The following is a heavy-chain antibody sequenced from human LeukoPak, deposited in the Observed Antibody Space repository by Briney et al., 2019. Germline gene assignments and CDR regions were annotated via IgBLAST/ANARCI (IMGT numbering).Heavy chain of an antibody. CDR3: ARLPTVASLGWFDP. D-gene: IGHD3-3*02. J-gene: IGHJ5*02. V-gene: IGHV4-38-2*02. CDR1: GYSISSGYY. Sequence: SETLSLTCTVSGYSISSGYYWGSIRQPPGKGLEWIGIIYHSGSTYYNPSLKSRVTISVDTSKNQFSLKLSSVTAADTAVYYCARLPTVASLGWFDPWGQGTLVTVSS. CDR2: IYHSGST.